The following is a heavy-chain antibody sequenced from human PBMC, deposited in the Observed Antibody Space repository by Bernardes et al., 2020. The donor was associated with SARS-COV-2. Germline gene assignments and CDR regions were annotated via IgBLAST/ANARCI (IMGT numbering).Heavy chain of an antibody. CDR1: GGSISSSSYY. V-gene: IGHV4-39*01. Sequence: SETLSLTCTVSGGSISSSSYYWGWIRQPTGKGLEWIGSIYYRGSTYYNTSLKSRVTISVDTSKNQFSLKLSSVTAADTAVYYCASRLQLGGTVWFDPWGQGTLVTVSS. CDR2: IYYRGST. CDR3: ASRLQLGGTVWFDP. J-gene: IGHJ5*02. D-gene: IGHD2-15*01.